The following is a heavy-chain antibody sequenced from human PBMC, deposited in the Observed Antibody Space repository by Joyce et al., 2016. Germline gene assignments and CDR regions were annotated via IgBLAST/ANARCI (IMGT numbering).Heavy chain of an antibody. J-gene: IGHJ4*02. Sequence: QVQLQQWGAGLLKPSETLSLTCGVNGGPFRGFLWTWVRQPPGEGLQWIGDVNTSGATNYKPSLKSRVTISVDTSKNQFSLTLTSITAADTAMYYCARSQWLAPLMYWGQGSLVAVSS. CDR2: VNTSGAT. CDR3: ARSQWLAPLMY. D-gene: IGHD6-19*01. CDR1: GGPFRGFL. V-gene: IGHV4-34*02.